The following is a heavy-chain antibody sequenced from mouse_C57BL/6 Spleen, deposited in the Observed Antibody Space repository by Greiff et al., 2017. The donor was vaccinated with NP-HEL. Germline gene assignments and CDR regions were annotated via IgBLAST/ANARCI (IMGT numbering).Heavy chain of an antibody. CDR1: GYTFTSYW. D-gene: IGHD2-5*01. CDR3: ASWAYYSNCYAMDY. CDR2: IYPGSGST. V-gene: IGHV1-55*01. J-gene: IGHJ4*01. Sequence: VQLQQSGAELVKPGASVKMSCKASGYTFTSYWITWVKQRPGQGLEWIGDIYPGSGSTNYNEKFKSKATLTVDTSSSTAYMQLSSLTSEDSAVYYCASWAYYSNCYAMDYWGQGTSVTVSS.